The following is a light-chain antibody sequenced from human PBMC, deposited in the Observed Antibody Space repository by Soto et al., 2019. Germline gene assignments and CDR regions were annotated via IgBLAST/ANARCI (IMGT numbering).Light chain of an antibody. V-gene: IGLV2-23*03. CDR3: CPYAGSSTFEDVV. CDR2: EGS. J-gene: IGLJ2*01. CDR1: SSDVGSYNL. Sequence: QSALTQPASVSGSPGQSITISCTGTSSDVGSYNLVSWYQQHPGKAPKLMIYEGSKRPSGVSNRFSGSKSGNTASLTISGLQAEDEADYYCCPYAGSSTFEDVVFGGGTKLTVL.